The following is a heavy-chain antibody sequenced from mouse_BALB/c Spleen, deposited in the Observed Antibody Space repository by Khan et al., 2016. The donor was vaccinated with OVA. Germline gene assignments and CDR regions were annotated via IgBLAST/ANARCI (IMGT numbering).Heavy chain of an antibody. D-gene: IGHD2-2*01. V-gene: IGHV10-1*02. CDR3: VRLWLRYAMDY. CDR1: GFTFNTYA. Sequence: EVKLEESGGGLVQPKGSLKLSCAASGFTFNTYAMNWVRQAPGKGLEWVARIRSKSNNYATYYADSVKDRFTISRDDSQSMLYLQMNNLKTEDTAMYYCVRLWLRYAMDYWGQGTSVTVSS. J-gene: IGHJ4*01. CDR2: IRSKSNNYAT.